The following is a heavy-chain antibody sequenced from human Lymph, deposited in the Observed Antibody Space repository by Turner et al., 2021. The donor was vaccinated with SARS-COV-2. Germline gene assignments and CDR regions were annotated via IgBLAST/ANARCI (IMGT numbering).Heavy chain of an antibody. V-gene: IGHV4-59*01. CDR3: ARETVNNWVDP. Sequence: QVQLQESGPSMVKPLETLSLTCTVSGGSMNSNYWSWIRQPPGKRLEWIGYIYYRGSTNYNPSLESRVTISVDTSRNQFSLNLTSVTAADTAIYYCARETVNNWVDPCGQGTLVTVSS. CDR1: GGSMNSNY. J-gene: IGHJ5*02. D-gene: IGHD2-21*02. CDR2: IYYRGST.